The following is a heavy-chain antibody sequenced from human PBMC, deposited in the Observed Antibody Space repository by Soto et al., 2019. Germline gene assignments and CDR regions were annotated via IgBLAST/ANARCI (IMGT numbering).Heavy chain of an antibody. CDR3: AKGARITMVRGVSDY. J-gene: IGHJ4*02. CDR1: GGSISSYY. CDR2: IYYSGST. Sequence: SETLSLTCHVSGGSISSYYWSWMRQPPGKGLEWIGSIYYSGSTYYNPSLKSRVTISVDTSKNHFSLKLSSVTAADTAVYYCAKGARITMVRGVSDYWGQGTLVTVSS. V-gene: IGHV4-39*02. D-gene: IGHD3-10*01.